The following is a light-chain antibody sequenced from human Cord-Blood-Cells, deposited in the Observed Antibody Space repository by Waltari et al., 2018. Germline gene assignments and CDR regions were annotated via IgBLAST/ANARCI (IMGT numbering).Light chain of an antibody. Sequence: DIQMTQSPSSLSASVGDRVTITCRACQSISSYLNWYQQKPGKAPKLLIYAASSLQSGVPSRFSGSGSCTDVSLTISSLQPEDFATYYCQQSYSTPPWTFGQGTKVEIK. CDR2: AAS. CDR3: QQSYSTPPWT. V-gene: IGKV1-39*01. CDR1: QSISSY. J-gene: IGKJ1*01.